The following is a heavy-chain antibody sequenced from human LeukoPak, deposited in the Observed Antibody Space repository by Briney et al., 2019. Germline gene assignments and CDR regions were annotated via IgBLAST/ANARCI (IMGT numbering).Heavy chain of an antibody. Sequence: SETLSLTCTVSGGSISNYYWGWIRQPPGKGLEWIGYIYYSGSTNYNPSLKSRVTISVDTSKNQFSLKLSSVTAADTAVYYCARGVFWGSRWYFDLWGRGTLVTVSS. CDR2: IYYSGST. J-gene: IGHJ2*01. CDR1: GGSISNYY. D-gene: IGHD7-27*01. CDR3: ARGVFWGSRWYFDL. V-gene: IGHV4-59*01.